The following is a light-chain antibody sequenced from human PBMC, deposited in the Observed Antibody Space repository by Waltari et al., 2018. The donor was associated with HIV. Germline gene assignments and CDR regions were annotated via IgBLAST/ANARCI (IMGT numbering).Light chain of an antibody. CDR2: DAS. Sequence: EIVLTQSPAPLSLSPGERASLSCRASQDVDRYLAWYQQRPGQPPRLLIYDASSRATGVPPRFSGGGSGTDFFLTINSLEPEDFAIYFCQQRVTWPHTFGQGT. CDR1: QDVDRY. V-gene: IGKV3-11*01. CDR3: QQRVTWPHT. J-gene: IGKJ2*01.